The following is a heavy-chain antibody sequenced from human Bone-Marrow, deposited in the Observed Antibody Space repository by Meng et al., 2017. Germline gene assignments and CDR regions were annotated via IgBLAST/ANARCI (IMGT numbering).Heavy chain of an antibody. V-gene: IGHV3-15*01. CDR3: ATGAAAADH. CDR2: IKRNSDGGTI. Sequence: EVQLVESGGGLGKPGGSLRRSCVASGLSFTDAWMSWVRQAPGKGLEWVGRIKRNSDGGTIDYAAPVKGRFTISRDDSKNTLYLQMDSLITEDTAVYFCATGAAAADHWGQGTLVTVSS. CDR1: GLSFTDAW. D-gene: IGHD6-13*01. J-gene: IGHJ4*02.